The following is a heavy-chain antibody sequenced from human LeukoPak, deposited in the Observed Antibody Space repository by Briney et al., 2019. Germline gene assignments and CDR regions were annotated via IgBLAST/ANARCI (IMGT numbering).Heavy chain of an antibody. CDR1: GFTFDDFA. CDR3: ARESSRSTAC. V-gene: IGHV3-20*04. Sequence: PGGSLRLSCAASGFTFDDFAMIWVRQAPGKGLEWVSGINWNGGSTSYAESVKGRFTISRDNAKNSLYLQMNSLRAEDTALYYCARESSRSTACWGQGTLVTVSS. CDR2: INWNGGST. J-gene: IGHJ4*02. D-gene: IGHD3-22*01.